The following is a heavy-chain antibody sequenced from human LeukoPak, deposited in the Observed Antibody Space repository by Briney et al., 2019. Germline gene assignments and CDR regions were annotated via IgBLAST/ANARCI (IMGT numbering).Heavy chain of an antibody. CDR2: IIPIFGIA. D-gene: IGHD4-17*01. Sequence: SVKVSCKASGGTFSSYAISWVRQAPGQGLEWMGRIIPIFGIANYAQKFQGRVTITADKSTSTAYMELSSLRSEDTAVYYCASYDYGDYDFDYWGQGTLVTVSS. J-gene: IGHJ4*02. V-gene: IGHV1-69*04. CDR3: ASYDYGDYDFDY. CDR1: GGTFSSYA.